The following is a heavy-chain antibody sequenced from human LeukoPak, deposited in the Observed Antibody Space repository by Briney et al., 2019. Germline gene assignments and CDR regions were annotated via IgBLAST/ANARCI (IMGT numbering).Heavy chain of an antibody. CDR3: ARWTNFHAFDI. Sequence: GGSLRLSCAASEFTVTYNYMTWVRQAPGKGLEWVSLLYSAGSTNYADSVKGRFTISRDDSKNTLYLQMNSLRAEDTAVYYCARWTNFHAFDIWGQGTMVTVSS. J-gene: IGHJ3*02. CDR1: EFTVTYNY. V-gene: IGHV3-53*01. CDR2: LYSAGST. D-gene: IGHD1-1*01.